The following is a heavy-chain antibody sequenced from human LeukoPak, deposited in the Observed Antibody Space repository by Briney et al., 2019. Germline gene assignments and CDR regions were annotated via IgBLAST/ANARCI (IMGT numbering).Heavy chain of an antibody. Sequence: GGSLRLSCAASGFTFSSYWMSWVRQAPGKGLEWVANIKQDGSEKYYVDSVKGRFTISRDNGKNSLYLQMNSLRAEDTAVYYCARGHSSSPSYYYYYYYMDVWGKGTTVTVSS. D-gene: IGHD6-6*01. V-gene: IGHV3-7*01. J-gene: IGHJ6*03. CDR3: ARGHSSSPSYYYYYYYMDV. CDR2: IKQDGSEK. CDR1: GFTFSSYW.